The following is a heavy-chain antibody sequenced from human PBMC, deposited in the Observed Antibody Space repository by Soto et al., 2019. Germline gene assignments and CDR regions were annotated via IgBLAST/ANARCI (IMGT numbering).Heavy chain of an antibody. D-gene: IGHD3-10*01. CDR1: GYTFTSYG. CDR3: ARTLVRGVSTRTLDY. CDR2: ISAYNGNT. J-gene: IGHJ4*02. Sequence: ASVTVSCQASGYTFTSYGISWVRQAPGQGLEWMGWISAYNGNTNYAQKLQGRVTMTTDTSTSTAYMELRSLRSDDTAVYYCARTLVRGVSTRTLDYWGQGTLVTVSS. V-gene: IGHV1-18*01.